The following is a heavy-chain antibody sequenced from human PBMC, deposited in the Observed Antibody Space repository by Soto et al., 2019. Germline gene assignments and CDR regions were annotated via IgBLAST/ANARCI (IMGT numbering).Heavy chain of an antibody. Sequence: GESLKISCAASGFTFSSYAMSWVRQAPGKGLEWVSAISGSGGSTYYADSVKGRFTISRDNSKNTLYLQMNSLRAEDTAVYYCAKVVQRLRVVPAAMGGSRSTGQIDYWGQGTLVTVSS. V-gene: IGHV3-23*01. CDR1: GFTFSSYA. CDR2: ISGSGGST. CDR3: AKVVQRLRVVPAAMGGSRSTGQIDY. D-gene: IGHD2-2*01. J-gene: IGHJ4*02.